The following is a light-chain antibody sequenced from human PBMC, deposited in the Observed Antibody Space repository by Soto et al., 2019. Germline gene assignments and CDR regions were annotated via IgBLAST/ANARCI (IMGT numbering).Light chain of an antibody. CDR1: QSVSSH. J-gene: IGKJ2*01. CDR2: DAS. CDR3: QQRGNWPRT. Sequence: EIVLTQSPATLSLSPGERATLSCRASQSVSSHLAWYQPKPGQAPRLLMYDASNRAIGIPARFSGSGSGTDFTITISSLEPEDFAVYYCQQRGNWPRTFGQGTKLEIK. V-gene: IGKV3-11*01.